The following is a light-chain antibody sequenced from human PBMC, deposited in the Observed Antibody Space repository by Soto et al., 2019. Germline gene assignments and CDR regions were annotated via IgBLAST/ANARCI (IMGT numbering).Light chain of an antibody. CDR1: QRVSNN. CDR2: GSS. V-gene: IGKV3-15*01. J-gene: IGKJ1*01. CDR3: LQDYNYPWT. Sequence: EIVMTQSPATLSVSPGERVTLSCRASQRVSNNVAWYQQKPGQAPRLLIYGSSTRATGIPARFSAAGSGTEFTLTISNLQSEDFATYYCLQDYNYPWTFGQGTKVEIK.